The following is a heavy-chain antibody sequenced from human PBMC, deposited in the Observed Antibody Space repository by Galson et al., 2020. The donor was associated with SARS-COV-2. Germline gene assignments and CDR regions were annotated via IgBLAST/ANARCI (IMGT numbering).Heavy chain of an antibody. CDR2: IWYDGSNK. J-gene: IGHJ4*02. V-gene: IGHV3-33*01. CDR1: GFTFSSYG. D-gene: IGHD3-10*01. Sequence: GESLKISCAASGFTFSSYGMHWVRQAPGKGLEWVAVIWYDGSNKYYADSVKGRFTISRDNSKNTLYLQMNSLRAEDTAVYYCARDLLWGSTPGRAYWGQGTLVTVSS. CDR3: ARDLLWGSTPGRAY.